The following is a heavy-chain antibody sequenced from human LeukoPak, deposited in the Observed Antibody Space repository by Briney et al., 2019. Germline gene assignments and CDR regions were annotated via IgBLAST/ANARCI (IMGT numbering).Heavy chain of an antibody. CDR1: GFTFSSYA. J-gene: IGHJ4*02. CDR2: ISGSGGGT. V-gene: IGHV3-23*01. CDR3: AKGPGLQYFDY. D-gene: IGHD4-4*01. Sequence: PGGSLRLSCAASGFTFSSYAMSWVRQAPGKGLEWVSAISGSGGGTYYADSVKGRFTISRGNSNNTLYLQMNSLRAEDTAVYYCAKGPGLQYFDYWGQGTLVTVSS.